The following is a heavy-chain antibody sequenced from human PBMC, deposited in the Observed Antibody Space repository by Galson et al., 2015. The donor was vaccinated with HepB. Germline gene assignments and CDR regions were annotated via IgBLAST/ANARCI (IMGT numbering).Heavy chain of an antibody. CDR1: GGSISSSSYY. Sequence: SETLSLTCTVSGGSISSSSYYWGWIRQPPGKGLEWIGSIYYSGSTYYNPSLKSRVTISVDTSKNQFSLKLSSVTAADTAVYYCARVNHYYDSSGYPRGGYYYYYMDVWGKGTTVTVSS. D-gene: IGHD3-22*01. V-gene: IGHV4-39*07. J-gene: IGHJ6*03. CDR2: IYYSGST. CDR3: ARVNHYYDSSGYPRGGYYYYYMDV.